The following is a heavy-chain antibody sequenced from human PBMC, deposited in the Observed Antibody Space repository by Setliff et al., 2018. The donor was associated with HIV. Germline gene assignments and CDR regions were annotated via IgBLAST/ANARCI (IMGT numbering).Heavy chain of an antibody. CDR3: ARGFEVESSGWFDP. D-gene: IGHD3-9*01. CDR2: IIPIFGPA. CDR1: GGTVSSYA. V-gene: IGHV1-69*05. J-gene: IGHJ5*02. Sequence: GASVKVSCKASGGTVSSYAINWGRQAPGQGLEWMGGIIPIFGPANYAQKFQDRVTITTDESTSTAYMELSSLKSEDTAVYYCARGFEVESSGWFDPWGQGTRVTVSS.